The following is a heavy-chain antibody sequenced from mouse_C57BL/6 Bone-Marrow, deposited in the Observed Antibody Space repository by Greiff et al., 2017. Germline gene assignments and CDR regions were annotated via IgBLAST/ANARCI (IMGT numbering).Heavy chain of an antibody. D-gene: IGHD1-1*01. CDR3: ARNYLYGSSYEYYFDY. V-gene: IGHV2-2*01. Sequence: QVQLQQSGPGLVQPSQCLSITCTVSGFSFTSYGVHWVRQSPGKGLEWLGVIWSGGSTDYNAAFISRLSISKDNSKSQVFFKMNSLQADDTAIYYCARNYLYGSSYEYYFDYWGQGTTLTVSS. CDR1: GFSFTSYG. CDR2: IWSGGST. J-gene: IGHJ2*01.